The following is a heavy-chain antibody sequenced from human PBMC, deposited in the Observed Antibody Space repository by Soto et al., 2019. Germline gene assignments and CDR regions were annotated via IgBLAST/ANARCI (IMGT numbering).Heavy chain of an antibody. CDR2: ISSDGSSK. CDR3: AKDATPGLHYFDY. Sequence: GSLRLSCAASGFTFSSYAMHWVRQAPGKGLERVTVISSDGSSKYYVDSVKGRFTISRDNSKNTLYLQMNSLRAEDTAVYYCAKDATPGLHYFDYWGQGTLVTVSS. CDR1: GFTFSSYA. V-gene: IGHV3-30*18. D-gene: IGHD5-12*01. J-gene: IGHJ4*02.